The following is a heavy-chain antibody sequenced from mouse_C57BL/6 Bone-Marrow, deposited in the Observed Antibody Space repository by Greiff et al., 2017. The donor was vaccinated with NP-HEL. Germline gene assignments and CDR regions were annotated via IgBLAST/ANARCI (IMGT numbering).Heavy chain of an antibody. CDR3: ARSPYYYGSSSFDY. J-gene: IGHJ2*01. D-gene: IGHD1-1*01. V-gene: IGHV1-50*01. CDR2: IDPSDSYN. Sequence: QVQLQQPGAELVKPGASVKLSCKASGYTFTSYWMQWVKQRPGQGLEWIGEIDPSDSYNNYNQKFKGKATLTVDTSSSTAYMQLSSLTSEDSAVYYCARSPYYYGSSSFDYWGQGTTLTVSS. CDR1: GYTFTSYW.